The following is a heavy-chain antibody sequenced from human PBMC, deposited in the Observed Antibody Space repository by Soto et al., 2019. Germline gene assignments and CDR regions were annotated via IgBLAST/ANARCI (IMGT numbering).Heavy chain of an antibody. Sequence: PGGSLRLSCAASGFTFSSYGMHWVRQAPGKGLEWVAVIWYDGSNKYYADSVKGRFTISRDNSKNTLYLQMNSLRAEDTAVYYCARDWQQLVLDRNWFDPWGQGTLVTVS. D-gene: IGHD6-13*01. CDR1: GFTFSSYG. CDR3: ARDWQQLVLDRNWFDP. V-gene: IGHV3-33*01. CDR2: IWYDGSNK. J-gene: IGHJ5*02.